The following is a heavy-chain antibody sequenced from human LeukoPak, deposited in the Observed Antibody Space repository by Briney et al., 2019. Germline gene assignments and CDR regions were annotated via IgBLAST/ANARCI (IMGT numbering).Heavy chain of an antibody. D-gene: IGHD5-12*01. Sequence: GGSLRLSCAASGFTFSSHAMSWVRQAPGKGLEWVSGLSGSGAYTNYAESVKGQFTISRDNSKNTLYLQMNSLRAEDTAVYYCAKVGYSGYDSRGWFDPWGQGTLVTVSS. J-gene: IGHJ5*02. V-gene: IGHV3-23*01. CDR1: GFTFSSHA. CDR2: LSGSGAYT. CDR3: AKVGYSGYDSRGWFDP.